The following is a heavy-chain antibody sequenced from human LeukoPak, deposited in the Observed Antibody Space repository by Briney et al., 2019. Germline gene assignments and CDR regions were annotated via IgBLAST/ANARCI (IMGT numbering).Heavy chain of an antibody. V-gene: IGHV3-23*01. CDR2: ISASGGTT. CDR1: GFTFSSYA. J-gene: IGHJ4*02. D-gene: IGHD2/OR15-2a*01. CDR3: ARSEATNFPFDY. Sequence: GGSLRLSCAASGFTFSSYALSWVRQAPGKGLEWVSVISASGGTTYYADSVKGRFTISRDNAKNSLYLQMSSLRAEDTAVYYCARSEATNFPFDYWGQGSLVTVSS.